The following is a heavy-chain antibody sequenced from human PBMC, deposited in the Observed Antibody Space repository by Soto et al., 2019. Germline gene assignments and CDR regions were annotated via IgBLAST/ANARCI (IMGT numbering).Heavy chain of an antibody. Sequence: QVQLVQSGAEVKKPGSSVKVSCKASGGTFSSYAISWVRQAPGQGLEWMGGIIPIFGTANYAQKFKGRVTITADESTSTAYMELSSLRSEDTAVYYCAREPTSITMIQSGDYWGQGTLVTVSS. J-gene: IGHJ4*02. V-gene: IGHV1-69*01. CDR1: GGTFSSYA. CDR3: AREPTSITMIQSGDY. D-gene: IGHD3-22*01. CDR2: IIPIFGTA.